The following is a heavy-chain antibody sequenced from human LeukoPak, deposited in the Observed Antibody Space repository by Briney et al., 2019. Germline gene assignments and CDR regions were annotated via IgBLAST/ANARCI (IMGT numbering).Heavy chain of an antibody. Sequence: SQTLSLTCAISGDSVSSKSAAWNWIRQSPSRGLEWLGRTYYRSKRYNDYAVSVKSRITINPDTSKNQFSLKLSSVTAADTAVYYCARLGLGATNYYYYYMDVWGKGTTVTISS. CDR2: TYYRSKRYN. CDR1: GDSVSSKSAA. CDR3: ARLGLGATNYYYYYMDV. J-gene: IGHJ6*03. D-gene: IGHD1-26*01. V-gene: IGHV6-1*01.